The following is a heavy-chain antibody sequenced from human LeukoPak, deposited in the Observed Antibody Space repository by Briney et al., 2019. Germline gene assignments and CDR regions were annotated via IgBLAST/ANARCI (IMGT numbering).Heavy chain of an antibody. J-gene: IGHJ5*02. Sequence: GGSLRLSCAASGFTFSSYGMHWDRQAPGKGLEWVAVISYDGSNKYYADSVKGRFTISRDNSKNTLYLQMNSLRAEDTAVYYCAKGRIAAAGLFDPWGQGTLVTVSS. CDR2: ISYDGSNK. CDR3: AKGRIAAAGLFDP. CDR1: GFTFSSYG. D-gene: IGHD6-13*01. V-gene: IGHV3-30*18.